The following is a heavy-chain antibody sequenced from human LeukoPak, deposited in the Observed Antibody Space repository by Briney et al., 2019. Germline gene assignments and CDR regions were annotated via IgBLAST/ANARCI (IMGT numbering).Heavy chain of an antibody. D-gene: IGHD3-22*01. J-gene: IGHJ4*02. Sequence: SGTLSLTCAVSGGSISSSNWWSWVRQPPEKGLEWIGEIFHSGGTNYNPSLKSRVTISVDKPKNQFSLKLSSVTAADTAVYYCARVLSGSNFDYWGQGTLVTVSS. V-gene: IGHV4-4*02. CDR3: ARVLSGSNFDY. CDR1: GGSISSSNW. CDR2: IFHSGGT.